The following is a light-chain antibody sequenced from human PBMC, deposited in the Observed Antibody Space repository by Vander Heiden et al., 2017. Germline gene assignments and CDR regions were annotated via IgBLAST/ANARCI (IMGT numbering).Light chain of an antibody. V-gene: IGLV2-8*01. CDR2: EVR. CDR3: SSEAGSNNFVG. Sequence: QSALTQPPSASGSPGPSVTISCTGTSSDVGGYNEGSWYQQNPGKAPKLMIDEVRKRTSGVPDCFSGSKSGNTAALTVSGRQAEEEADYYCSSEAGSNNFVGFGGGTKLTVL. CDR1: SSDVGGYNE. J-gene: IGLJ2*01.